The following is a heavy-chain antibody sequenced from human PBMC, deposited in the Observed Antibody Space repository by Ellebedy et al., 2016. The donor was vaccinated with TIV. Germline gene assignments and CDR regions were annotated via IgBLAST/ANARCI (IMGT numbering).Heavy chain of an antibody. CDR2: ILSDGSDK. J-gene: IGHJ4*02. CDR1: GFTFSDYA. CDR3: ASGGGAGHSSGWTSDY. V-gene: IGHV3-30-3*01. D-gene: IGHD6-19*01. Sequence: GGSLRLXCAASGFTFSDYAMHWVRQAPGKGLAWVAAILSDGSDKSYADFVKGRFTISRDNSKNTLYLQMSSLRPEDSAIYYCASGGGAGHSSGWTSDYWGQGTLVTVSS.